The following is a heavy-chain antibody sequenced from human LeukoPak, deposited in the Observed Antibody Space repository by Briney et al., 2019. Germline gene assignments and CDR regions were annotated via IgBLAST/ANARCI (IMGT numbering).Heavy chain of an antibody. J-gene: IGHJ4*02. Sequence: ASVKVSCKASGYTFTGYYMHWVRQAPGQGLEWMGWINPNSGGTNYAQKFQGRVTMTRDTSISTAYMELSSLRSEDTAVYYCASLWFGELKSFDYWGQGTLVTVSS. CDR1: GYTFTGYY. V-gene: IGHV1-2*02. D-gene: IGHD3-10*01. CDR3: ASLWFGELKSFDY. CDR2: INPNSGGT.